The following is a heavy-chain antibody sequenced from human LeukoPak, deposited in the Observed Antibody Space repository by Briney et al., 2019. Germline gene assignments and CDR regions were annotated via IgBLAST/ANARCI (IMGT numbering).Heavy chain of an antibody. V-gene: IGHV3-11*01. Sequence: GGSLRLSCAASGFTFSDYYMSWIRQAPAKGLGWVSYISSSGSTIYYADSVKGRFTISRDNAKNSLYLQMNSLRAEDTAVYYCALSYYYGSGSYYWGQGTLVTVSS. D-gene: IGHD3-10*01. CDR2: ISSSGSTI. CDR1: GFTFSDYY. J-gene: IGHJ4*02. CDR3: ALSYYYGSGSYY.